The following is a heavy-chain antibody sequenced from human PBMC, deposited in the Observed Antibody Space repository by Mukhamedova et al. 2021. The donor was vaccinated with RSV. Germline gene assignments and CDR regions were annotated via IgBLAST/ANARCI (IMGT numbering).Heavy chain of an antibody. D-gene: IGHD3-16*01. CDR3: ARDLGGGFDY. V-gene: IGHV3-13*01. J-gene: IGHJ4*02. Sequence: MGRFTISREDAKNSLFLQMNGLRAGDTAVYYCARDLGGGFDYWGQGTLVTVSS.